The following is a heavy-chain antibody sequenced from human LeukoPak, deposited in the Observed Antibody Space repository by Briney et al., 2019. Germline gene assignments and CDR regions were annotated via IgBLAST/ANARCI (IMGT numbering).Heavy chain of an antibody. CDR1: GGSISSYD. CDR2: TYYSGST. V-gene: IGHV4-59*01. CDR3: ARDRIVYGSVSYWYFDL. D-gene: IGHD3-10*01. Sequence: PSETLSLTCTVSGGSISSYDWSWIRQPPGKGLEWIGYTYYSGSTNYNPYLKSRVTISVDTSKNQFSLKLSSVTAADTAVYYCARDRIVYGSVSYWYFDLWGRGPLVTVSS. J-gene: IGHJ2*01.